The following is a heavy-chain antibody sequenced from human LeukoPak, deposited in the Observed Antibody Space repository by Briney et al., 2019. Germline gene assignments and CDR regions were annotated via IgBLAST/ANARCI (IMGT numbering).Heavy chain of an antibody. CDR3: ARDLYGDYFFDY. J-gene: IGHJ4*02. V-gene: IGHV3-7*01. Sequence: GGSLRLSCVASGFTFSSYYMSWVRQAPGKGLEWVANIKEDGSERYYVDSMKGRFTISRENAKNSLYLQMNSLRAEDTAVYYCARDLYGDYFFDYWGQGTLVTVSS. CDR2: IKEDGSER. D-gene: IGHD4-17*01. CDR1: GFTFSSYY.